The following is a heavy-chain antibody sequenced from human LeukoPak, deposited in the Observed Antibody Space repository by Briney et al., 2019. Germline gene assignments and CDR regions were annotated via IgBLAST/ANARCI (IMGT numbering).Heavy chain of an antibody. CDR2: INHSEST. V-gene: IGHV4-34*01. J-gene: IGHJ4*02. Sequence: SETLSLTCAVYGGSFSGYYWSWIRQPPGKGLEWIGEINHSESTNFNPSLKSRVTISVDASKNQFSLKLSSVTAADTAVYYCARGGWELPEGSLDYWGQGTLVTVSS. D-gene: IGHD1-26*01. CDR3: ARGGWELPEGSLDY. CDR1: GGSFSGYY.